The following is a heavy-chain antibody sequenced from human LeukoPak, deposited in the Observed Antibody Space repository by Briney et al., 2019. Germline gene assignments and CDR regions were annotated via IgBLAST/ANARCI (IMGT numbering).Heavy chain of an antibody. CDR2: IYYGGST. V-gene: IGHV4-59*01. Sequence: SETLSLTCTVSGGSISSYYWSWIRQPPGKGLEWIGYIYYGGSTNYNPSLKSRVTISVDTSKNQFSLKLSSVTAADTAVYYCARDLELELPGGYAFDIWGQGTMVTVSS. J-gene: IGHJ3*02. CDR1: GGSISSYY. CDR3: ARDLELELPGGYAFDI. D-gene: IGHD1-7*01.